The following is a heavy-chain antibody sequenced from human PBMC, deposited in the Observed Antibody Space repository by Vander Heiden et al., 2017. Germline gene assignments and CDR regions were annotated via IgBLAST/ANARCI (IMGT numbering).Heavy chain of an antibody. D-gene: IGHD5-18*01. V-gene: IGHV1-69*01. J-gene: IGHJ4*02. CDR2: IIPIVGTA. Sequence: HVQLGQSGAEVQKPGSSVQVHCKTSGCTLRSYAISWVRQAPGQWLEWMGGIIPIVGTANYAQKFQGRVTITADESTSTAYVELSSLRSEDTAVYYCARGVDTAMVTSFDYWGQGTLVTVSS. CDR3: ARGVDTAMVTSFDY. CDR1: GCTLRSYA.